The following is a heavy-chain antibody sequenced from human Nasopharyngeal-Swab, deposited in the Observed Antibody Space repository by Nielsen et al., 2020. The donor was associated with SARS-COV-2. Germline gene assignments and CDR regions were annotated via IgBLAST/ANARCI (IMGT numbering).Heavy chain of an antibody. J-gene: IGHJ4*02. CDR2: MNPKSGVT. D-gene: IGHD7-27*01. V-gene: IGHV1-2*02. CDR3: ARDATGDEYFDY. Sequence: WVRQAPGQGLEWMGWMNPKSGVTSYAQKFQGRVTMTWDTSTSTAYMELSRLRSDDTAVYYCARDATGDEYFDYWGQGTLVNVSS.